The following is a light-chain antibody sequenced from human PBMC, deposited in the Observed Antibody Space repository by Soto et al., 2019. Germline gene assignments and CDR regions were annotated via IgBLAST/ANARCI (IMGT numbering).Light chain of an antibody. J-gene: IGKJ5*01. CDR1: QSVSSN. V-gene: IGKV3-20*01. Sequence: EIVLTQSPGTLSLSPGGRATLSCRASQSVSSNLAWYQQKPGQAPRLLIYGASSRATGIPDRFSGSGSGTDFTLTISRLEPEDFAVYYCQQYGSSPPFTFGQGTRLEIK. CDR3: QQYGSSPPFT. CDR2: GAS.